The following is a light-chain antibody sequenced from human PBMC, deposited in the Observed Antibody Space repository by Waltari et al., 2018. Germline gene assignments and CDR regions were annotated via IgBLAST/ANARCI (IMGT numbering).Light chain of an antibody. CDR1: PSVSSSY. CDR3: QQYGSSPQT. J-gene: IGKJ2*01. Sequence: EIVLTQSPGTLSLSPGDRATLSCRASPSVSSSYLAWYQQKPGQAPRLLIYGASSRATGIPDRFSGSGSGTDFTLTISRLEPEDFAVYYCQQYGSSPQTFGQGTKLEIK. CDR2: GAS. V-gene: IGKV3-20*01.